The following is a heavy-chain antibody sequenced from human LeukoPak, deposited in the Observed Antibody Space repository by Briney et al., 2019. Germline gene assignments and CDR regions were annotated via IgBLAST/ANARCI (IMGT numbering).Heavy chain of an antibody. CDR1: GYTLTELS. J-gene: IGHJ2*01. CDR3: ATDGFSSGYSGVWYFDL. D-gene: IGHD3-22*01. Sequence: GASVKVSCKVSGYTLTELSMHWVRQAPGKGLEWMGGFDPEDGETIYAQKFQGRVTMTEDTSTDTAYMELSSLRSEDTAVYYCATDGFSSGYSGVWYFDLWGRGTLVTVSP. V-gene: IGHV1-24*01. CDR2: FDPEDGET.